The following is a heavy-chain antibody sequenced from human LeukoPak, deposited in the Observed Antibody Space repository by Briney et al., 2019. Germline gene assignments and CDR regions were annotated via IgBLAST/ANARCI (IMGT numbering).Heavy chain of an antibody. Sequence: SETLSLTCTVSGGSISSCSYYWGWIRQPPGKGLEWIGSIYYSGSTYYNPSLKSRVTISVDTSKNQFSLKLSSVTAADTAVYYCARLFVVVPAAARNWFDPWGQGTLVTVSS. CDR1: GGSISSCSYY. CDR2: IYYSGST. V-gene: IGHV4-39*01. J-gene: IGHJ5*02. D-gene: IGHD2-2*01. CDR3: ARLFVVVPAAARNWFDP.